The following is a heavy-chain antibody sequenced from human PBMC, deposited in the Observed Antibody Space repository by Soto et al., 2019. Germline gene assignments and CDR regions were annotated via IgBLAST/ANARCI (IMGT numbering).Heavy chain of an antibody. V-gene: IGHV3-23*01. Sequence: SGGSLRLSCAASGFTFSSYAMSWVRQAPGKGLEWVSAITGSSAITYYADSVKGRFTISRDNSENTLYLQMNSLRAEDTAVYYCALYYYDSAGYYYFDYWGQGTLVTVSS. D-gene: IGHD3-22*01. CDR3: ALYYYDSAGYYYFDY. J-gene: IGHJ4*02. CDR1: GFTFSSYA. CDR2: ITGSSAIT.